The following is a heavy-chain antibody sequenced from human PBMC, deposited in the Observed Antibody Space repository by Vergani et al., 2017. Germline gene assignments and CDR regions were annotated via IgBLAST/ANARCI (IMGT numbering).Heavy chain of an antibody. Sequence: QVQLVQSGAEVKKPGSSVKVSCKASGGTFSSYAISWVRQAPGQGLEWMGGIIPIFGTANYAQKFQGRVTITADESTSTAYMELSSLRSEDTAGYYCAGDAALADTAMVNPFGYWGQGTLVTVSS. CDR1: GGTFSSYA. J-gene: IGHJ4*02. D-gene: IGHD5-18*01. CDR2: IIPIFGTA. V-gene: IGHV1-69*01. CDR3: AGDAALADTAMVNPFGY.